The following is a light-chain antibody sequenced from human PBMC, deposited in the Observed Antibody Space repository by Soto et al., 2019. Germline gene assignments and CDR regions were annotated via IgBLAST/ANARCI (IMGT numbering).Light chain of an antibody. CDR3: QQYYSTPQT. V-gene: IGKV4-1*01. Sequence: DIVMTQSPDSLAVSLGERATINCKSSQSVLYSSNNKNYLAWYQQKPGQPPKLLIYWASTRESGVPDRFSGSRSGTDFSLTFSSLQAADVAVYYCQQYYSTPQTFSQGTKVEIK. CDR2: WAS. CDR1: QSVLYSSNNKNY. J-gene: IGKJ2*01.